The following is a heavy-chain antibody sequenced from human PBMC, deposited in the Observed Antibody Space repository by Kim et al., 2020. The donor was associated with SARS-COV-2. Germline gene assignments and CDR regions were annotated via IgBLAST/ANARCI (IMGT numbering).Heavy chain of an antibody. Sequence: ASVKVSCKSSGYTFSGYYLHWVRQAPGQGLEWMGWINPKSGGTNYAQKFQGRVTMTRDTSISTAYMELSSLRSDDTAAYYCSRYCSSIWCSAYFDHWGQG. CDR3: SRYCSSIWCSAYFDH. J-gene: IGHJ4*02. CDR2: INPKSGGT. V-gene: IGHV1-2*02. D-gene: IGHD2-2*01. CDR1: GYTFSGYY.